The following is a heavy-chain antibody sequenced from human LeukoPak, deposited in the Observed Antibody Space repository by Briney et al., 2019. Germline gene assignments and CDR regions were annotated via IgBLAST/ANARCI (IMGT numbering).Heavy chain of an antibody. D-gene: IGHD2-2*02. CDR1: GGSISSYY. CDR3: ARFFDIVVVPAAIGWFDP. J-gene: IGHJ5*02. V-gene: IGHV4-59*01. CDR2: IYFSGST. Sequence: PSETLSLTCTVSGGSISSYYWSWIRQPPGKGLEWIGYIYFSGSTNYNPSLKSRVTISVDTSKNQFSLKLSSVTAADTAVYYCARFFDIVVVPAAIGWFDPWGQGTLVTVSS.